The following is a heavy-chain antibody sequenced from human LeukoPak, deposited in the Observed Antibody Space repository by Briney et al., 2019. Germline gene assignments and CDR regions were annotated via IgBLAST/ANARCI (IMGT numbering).Heavy chain of an antibody. D-gene: IGHD6-6*01. Sequence: PSETLSLTCTVSGASISSSSYYWGWLRQPPGQGLEWIGSIYYSGSTYYSPSLKSRITISRDTSKKQFSLKVNSVTAADTAVYYCARSPDSSIFDIWGQGTMVTVSS. V-gene: IGHV4-39*01. J-gene: IGHJ3*02. CDR1: GASISSSSYY. CDR2: IYYSGST. CDR3: ARSPDSSIFDI.